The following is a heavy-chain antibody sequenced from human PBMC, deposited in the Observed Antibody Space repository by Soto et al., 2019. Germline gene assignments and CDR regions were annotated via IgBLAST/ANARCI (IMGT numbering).Heavy chain of an antibody. CDR1: GFTFSSYG. CDR2: ISYDGSNK. Sequence: GGSLRLSCAASGFTFSSYGMHWVRQAPGKGLEWVAVISYDGSNKYYADSVKGRFTISRDNSKNTLYLQMNSLRAEDTAVYYCAKDRGSIEAAPSDQIYYYYGMDVWGQGTTVTVSS. J-gene: IGHJ6*02. D-gene: IGHD3-16*01. V-gene: IGHV3-30*18. CDR3: AKDRGSIEAAPSDQIYYYYGMDV.